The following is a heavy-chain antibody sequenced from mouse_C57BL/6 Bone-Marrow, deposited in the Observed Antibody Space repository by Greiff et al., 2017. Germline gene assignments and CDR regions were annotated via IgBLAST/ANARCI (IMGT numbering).Heavy chain of an antibody. D-gene: IGHD4-1*01. CDR3: ARSGPLGRSFDY. V-gene: IGHV1-55*01. Sequence: VQLQQPGAELVKPGASVKMSCKASGYTFTSYWITWVKQRPGQGLEWIGDIYPTSGRTNYNEKFKSKAILTVDTSSNTAYVQLSSLASEDSAVFYCARSGPLGRSFDYWGQGHTLTVSS. CDR2: IYPTSGRT. J-gene: IGHJ2*01. CDR1: GYTFTSYW.